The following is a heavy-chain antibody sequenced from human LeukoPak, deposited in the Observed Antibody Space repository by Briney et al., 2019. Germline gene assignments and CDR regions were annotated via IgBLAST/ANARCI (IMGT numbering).Heavy chain of an antibody. V-gene: IGHV1-18*01. Sequence: ASVKVSCKASGYTFTSYGISWMRQAPGQGPEWMGWISTYNGNTKYAQKFQGRVTMATDTSTTTAYLELRSLRSDDTAVYYCARDEDYGIFVNIDYWGQGTLVTVSS. CDR2: ISTYNGNT. CDR3: ARDEDYGIFVNIDY. CDR1: GYTFTSYG. J-gene: IGHJ4*02. D-gene: IGHD4-17*01.